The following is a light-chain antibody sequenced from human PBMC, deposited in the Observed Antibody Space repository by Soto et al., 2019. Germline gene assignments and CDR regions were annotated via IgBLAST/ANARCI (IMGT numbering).Light chain of an antibody. J-gene: IGKJ4*01. CDR2: CAS. CDR1: QSVSSSY. CDR3: QQYGSSPLT. Sequence: EIVLTQSPGTLSLSPGERATLSCRASQSVSSSYLAWYQQKPGQAPRLLSYCASSRATGIPDRFSGSGSGKDFTLTISRLEPEDFAVYYCQQYGSSPLTFGGGTKVEIK. V-gene: IGKV3-20*01.